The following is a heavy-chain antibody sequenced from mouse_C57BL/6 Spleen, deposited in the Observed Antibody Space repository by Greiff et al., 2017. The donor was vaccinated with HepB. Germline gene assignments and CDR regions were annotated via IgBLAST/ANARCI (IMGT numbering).Heavy chain of an antibody. V-gene: IGHV5-17*01. CDR2: ISSGSSTI. CDR1: GFTFSDYG. J-gene: IGHJ4*01. CDR3: ARRDSPYYYAMDY. Sequence: EVMLVESGGGLVKPGGSLKLSCAASGFTFSDYGMHWVRQAPEKGLEWVAYISSGSSTIDYADTVKGRFTISRDNAKNTLFLQMTSLRSEDTAMYYCARRDSPYYYAMDYWGQGTSVTVSS.